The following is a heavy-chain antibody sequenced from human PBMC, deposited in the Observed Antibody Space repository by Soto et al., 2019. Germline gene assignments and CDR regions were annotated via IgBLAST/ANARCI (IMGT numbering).Heavy chain of an antibody. Sequence: QVQLQESGPGLVKPSGTLSLTCAVSGGSISSSNWWSWVRQPPGKGLEWIGEIYHSGSTNYNPSLRSPVTISVDKSKNQFSLKLGSVPAAATAVYYCARAAMGGSSWPFDYWGQGTLVTVSS. D-gene: IGHD6-13*01. CDR3: ARAAMGGSSWPFDY. J-gene: IGHJ4*02. CDR2: IYHSGST. CDR1: GGSISSSNW. V-gene: IGHV4-4*02.